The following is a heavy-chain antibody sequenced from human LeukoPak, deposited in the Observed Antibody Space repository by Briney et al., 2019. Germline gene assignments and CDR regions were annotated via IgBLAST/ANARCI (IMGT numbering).Heavy chain of an antibody. D-gene: IGHD2-2*02. J-gene: IGHJ3*02. CDR1: GFTFSSYA. Sequence: PGGSLRLSCAASGFTFSSYAMSWVRQAPGKGLEWVSAISGSGGSTYYADSVKGRSTISRDNSKNTLYLQMNSLRAEDTAVYYCAKWIVVVPAAIPNDAFDIWGQGTMVTVSS. CDR3: AKWIVVVPAAIPNDAFDI. V-gene: IGHV3-23*01. CDR2: ISGSGGST.